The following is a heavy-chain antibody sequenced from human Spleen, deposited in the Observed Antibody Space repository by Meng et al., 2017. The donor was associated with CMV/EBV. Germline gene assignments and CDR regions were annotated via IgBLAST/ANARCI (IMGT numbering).Heavy chain of an antibody. Sequence: GESLKISCTASAFTFSSYAMSWVRQAPGKGLEWVSAISGSGGSTYYADSVKGRFTISRDNSKNTLYLQMNSLRAEDTAVYYCAKEYGLTIFGVDYYYGMDVWGQGTTVTVSS. CDR1: AFTFSSYA. D-gene: IGHD3-3*01. CDR2: ISGSGGST. V-gene: IGHV3-23*01. CDR3: AKEYGLTIFGVDYYYGMDV. J-gene: IGHJ6*02.